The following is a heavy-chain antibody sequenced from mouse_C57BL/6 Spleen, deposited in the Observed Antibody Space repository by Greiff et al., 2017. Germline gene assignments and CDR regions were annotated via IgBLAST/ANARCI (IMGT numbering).Heavy chain of an antibody. CDR3: AIGPAPYAMDY. Sequence: QVQLQQPGAELVKPGASVKVSCKASGYTFTSYWMHWVKQRPGQGLEWIGRIHPSDSDTNYNQKFKGKATLTVAKSSSTAYMQLSSLTSEDSAVYYCAIGPAPYAMDYWGQGTSVTVSS. J-gene: IGHJ4*01. D-gene: IGHD1-2*01. CDR2: IHPSDSDT. CDR1: GYTFTSYW. V-gene: IGHV1-74*01.